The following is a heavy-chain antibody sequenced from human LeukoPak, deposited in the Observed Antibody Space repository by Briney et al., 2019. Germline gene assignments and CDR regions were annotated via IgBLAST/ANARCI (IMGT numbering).Heavy chain of an antibody. J-gene: IGHJ6*02. CDR1: GFTVSSNY. Sequence: EGSLRLSCAASGFTVSSNYMSWVRQAPGKGLEWVSVIYSGGSTYYADSVKGRFTISRDNSKNTLYLQMNSLRAEDTAVYYCAIATVGIMDVWGQGTTVTVSS. CDR2: IYSGGST. V-gene: IGHV3-53*01. D-gene: IGHD4-11*01. CDR3: AIATVGIMDV.